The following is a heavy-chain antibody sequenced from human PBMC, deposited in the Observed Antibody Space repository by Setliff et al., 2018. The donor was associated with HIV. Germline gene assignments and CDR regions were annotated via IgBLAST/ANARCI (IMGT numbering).Heavy chain of an antibody. CDR1: GFVFTDFW. J-gene: IGHJ5*02. V-gene: IGHV3-7*03. Sequence: PGGSLRLSCAASGFVFTDFWMSWARQAPGKGLEWVANINGDGNKKYYVDSVKGRFTISRDNAKNSLYLQMNSLRADDTAVYYCAALSLRTNAVYGVISTRFDPWGQGTLVTVSS. D-gene: IGHD2-8*01. CDR3: AALSLRTNAVYGVISTRFDP. CDR2: INGDGNKK.